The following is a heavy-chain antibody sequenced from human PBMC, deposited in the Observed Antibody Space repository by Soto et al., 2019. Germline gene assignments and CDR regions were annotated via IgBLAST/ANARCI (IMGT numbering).Heavy chain of an antibody. CDR3: ARDPLWGTAMVLWYFDL. D-gene: IGHD5-18*01. CDR2: ISYDGSNK. Sequence: QVQLVESGGGVVQPGRSLRLSCAASGFTFNSYAMHWVRQAPGKGLEWVAIISYDGSNKYYADSVKGRFTISRDNSKNTLYLQMNSLRAEDTAVYYCARDPLWGTAMVLWYFDLWGRGTLATVSS. J-gene: IGHJ2*01. V-gene: IGHV3-30-3*01. CDR1: GFTFNSYA.